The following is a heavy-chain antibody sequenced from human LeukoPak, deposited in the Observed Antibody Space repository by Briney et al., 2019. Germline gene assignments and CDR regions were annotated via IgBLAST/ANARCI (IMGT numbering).Heavy chain of an antibody. J-gene: IGHJ4*02. Sequence: GGSLRLSCAASGFTFSSYEMDWVRQAPGKGLEWVSYISSSGSTIYYADSVKGRFTISRDNAKNSLYLQMNSLRAEDTAVYYCARWYSSSWYFDYWGQGTLVTVSS. CDR2: ISSSGSTI. D-gene: IGHD6-13*01. V-gene: IGHV3-48*03. CDR1: GFTFSSYE. CDR3: ARWYSSSWYFDY.